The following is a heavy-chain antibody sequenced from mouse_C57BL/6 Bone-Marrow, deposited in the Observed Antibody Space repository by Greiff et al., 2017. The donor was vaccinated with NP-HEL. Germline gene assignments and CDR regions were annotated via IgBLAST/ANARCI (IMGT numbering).Heavy chain of an antibody. V-gene: IGHV5-17*01. CDR1: GFTFSDYG. CDR2: ISSGSSTI. CDR3: ARRCRRLYSYAMDY. Sequence: EVKLMESGGGLVKPGGSLKLSCAASGFTFSDYGMHWVRQAPEKGLEWVAYISSGSSTIYYADTVKGRFTISRDNAKNTLFLQMTSLRSEDTAMYYCARRCRRLYSYAMDYWGQGTSVTVSS. D-gene: IGHD3-3*01. J-gene: IGHJ4*01.